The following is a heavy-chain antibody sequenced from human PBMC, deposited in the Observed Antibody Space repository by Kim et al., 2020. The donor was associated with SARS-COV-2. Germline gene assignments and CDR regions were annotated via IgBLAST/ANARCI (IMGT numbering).Heavy chain of an antibody. V-gene: IGHV3-33*05. D-gene: IGHD6-19*01. CDR1: GFTFSSYG. CDR2: ISYDGSNK. Sequence: GGSLRLSCAASGFTFSSYGMHWVRQAPGKGLEWVAVISYDGSNKYYANSVKGRFTISRDNSKNTLYLQMNSLRAEDTAVYYCARDERYSSGWYGGREEFDYWGQGTLVTVSS. J-gene: IGHJ4*02. CDR3: ARDERYSSGWYGGREEFDY.